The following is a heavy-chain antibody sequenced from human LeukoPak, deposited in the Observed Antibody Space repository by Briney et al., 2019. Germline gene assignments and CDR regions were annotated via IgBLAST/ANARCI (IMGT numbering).Heavy chain of an antibody. Sequence: GGSLRLSCAASGFTVSSNYMSWVRQAPGKGLEWVSVIYSGGSTYYADSLKGRFTISRDNSKNTLYLQMNSLRAEDTAVYYCARDHITMVRGVIYDAFDIWGQETMVTVSS. V-gene: IGHV3-53*01. CDR1: GFTVSSNY. J-gene: IGHJ3*02. CDR3: ARDHITMVRGVIYDAFDI. CDR2: IYSGGST. D-gene: IGHD3-10*01.